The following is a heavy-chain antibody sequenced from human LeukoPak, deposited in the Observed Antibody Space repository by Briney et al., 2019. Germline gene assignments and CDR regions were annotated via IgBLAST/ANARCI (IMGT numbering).Heavy chain of an antibody. CDR2: IYYSGIT. Sequence: SETLSLTCTVSGGSISTYYWGWLRQSPGRGLEWIGYIYYSGITKYNPSLKSRVTISVDTSTNQFSLRLSSVTAADTAVYYCARGYYYDSSGYFLDFWGQGTLVTVSS. V-gene: IGHV4-59*01. J-gene: IGHJ4*02. CDR1: GGSISTYY. D-gene: IGHD3-22*01. CDR3: ARGYYYDSSGYFLDF.